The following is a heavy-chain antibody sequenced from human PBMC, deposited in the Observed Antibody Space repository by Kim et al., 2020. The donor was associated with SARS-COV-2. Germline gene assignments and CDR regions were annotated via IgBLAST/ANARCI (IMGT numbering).Heavy chain of an antibody. Sequence: GGSLRLSCAASGFTFSSYSMNWVRQAPGKGLEWVSSISSSSSYIYYADSVKGRFTISRDNAKNSLYLQMNSLRAEDTAVYYCARDIVVVPAAIHSYYYGMDVWGQGTTVTVSS. CDR1: GFTFSSYS. V-gene: IGHV3-21*04. CDR3: ARDIVVVPAAIHSYYYGMDV. CDR2: ISSSSSYI. J-gene: IGHJ6*02. D-gene: IGHD2-2*01.